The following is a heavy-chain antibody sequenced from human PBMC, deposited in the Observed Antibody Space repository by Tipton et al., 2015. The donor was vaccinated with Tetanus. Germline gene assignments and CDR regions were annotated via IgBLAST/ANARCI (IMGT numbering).Heavy chain of an antibody. V-gene: IGHV3-15*07. CDR1: GLFFKSAW. J-gene: IGHJ4*02. Sequence: SLRLSCATSGLFFKSAWMNWVRQAPGKGLEWVGRIKSKTDGGTTDHAARVKDRFSISRDDSKNTLFLQMNSLKTEDTAVYYCTTSGILRSGYRVDYWGRGTLVIVSS. CDR3: TTSGILRSGYRVDY. CDR2: IKSKTDGGTT. D-gene: IGHD3-9*01.